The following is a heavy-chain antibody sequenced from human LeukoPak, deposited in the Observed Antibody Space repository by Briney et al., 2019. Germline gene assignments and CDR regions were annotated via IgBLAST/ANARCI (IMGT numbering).Heavy chain of an antibody. J-gene: IGHJ5*02. V-gene: IGHV4-4*07. D-gene: IGHD3-10*02. Sequence: SETLSLTCTVSGGSISSYYWSWIRQPAGKGLEWIGRIYTSGSTNYNPSLKSRVTISVDTSKNQFSLKLSSVTAADTAVYYCARVSLFGELLGWFDPWGQGTLVTVSS. CDR1: GGSISSYY. CDR2: IYTSGST. CDR3: ARVSLFGELLGWFDP.